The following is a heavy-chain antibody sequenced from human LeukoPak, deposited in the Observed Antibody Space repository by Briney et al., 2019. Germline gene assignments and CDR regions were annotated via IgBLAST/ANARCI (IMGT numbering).Heavy chain of an antibody. CDR3: ASAARDYGGKNHGYHDAFDI. CDR1: GGTFSSYA. Sequence: GSSVKVSCKASGGTFSSYAISWVRQAPGQGLEWVGRIIPILGIANYAQKFQGRVTITADKSTSTAYMELSSLRSEDTAVYYCASAARDYGGKNHGYHDAFDIWGQGTMVTVSS. D-gene: IGHD4-23*01. J-gene: IGHJ3*02. V-gene: IGHV1-69*04. CDR2: IIPILGIA.